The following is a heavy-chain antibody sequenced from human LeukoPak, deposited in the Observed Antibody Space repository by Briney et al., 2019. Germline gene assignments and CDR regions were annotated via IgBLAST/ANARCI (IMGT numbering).Heavy chain of an antibody. D-gene: IGHD1-26*01. Sequence: GASVKVSCTASGYTFTSYYMHWERQPPGKGLEWMGGFDPEDGGTIYAQKFQGRGPMTEATATDTAYLELTSLRSEATAAYFCATEGAWAGSSGSPIRGQGAMVTVSS. J-gene: IGHJ3*02. V-gene: IGHV1-24*01. CDR1: GYTFTSYY. CDR2: FDPEDGGT. CDR3: ATEGAWAGSSGSPI.